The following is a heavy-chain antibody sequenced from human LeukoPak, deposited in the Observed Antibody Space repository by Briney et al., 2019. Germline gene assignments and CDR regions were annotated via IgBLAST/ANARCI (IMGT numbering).Heavy chain of an antibody. J-gene: IGHJ4*02. Sequence: NPSETLSLTCAVYGGSFSGYYWSWLRQPPGKGLEWIEEINHSGSTNYNPSLKSRVTISVDTSKNQFSLKLSSVTAADTAVYYCARAPIAAADEDYWGQGTLVTVSS. CDR3: ARAPIAAADEDY. CDR2: INHSGST. V-gene: IGHV4-34*01. CDR1: GGSFSGYY. D-gene: IGHD6-13*01.